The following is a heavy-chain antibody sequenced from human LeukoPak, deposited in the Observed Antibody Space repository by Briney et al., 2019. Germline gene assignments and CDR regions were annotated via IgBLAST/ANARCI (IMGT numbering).Heavy chain of an antibody. Sequence: GEPLKISCKGSGYSFTSHWIAWVRQLPGKGLEWMGIIYPGDSDTTYSPSFQGQVTISADKSISTAYLQWSSLKASDTAMYYCARHGDSNWYFDYWGQGTLVTVSS. J-gene: IGHJ4*02. CDR3: ARHGDSNWYFDY. CDR1: GYSFTSHW. D-gene: IGHD6-13*01. CDR2: IYPGDSDT. V-gene: IGHV5-51*01.